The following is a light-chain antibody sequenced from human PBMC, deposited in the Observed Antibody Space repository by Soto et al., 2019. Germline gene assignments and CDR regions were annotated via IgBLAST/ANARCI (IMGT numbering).Light chain of an antibody. Sequence: IELKQAPAAQSVYPGERRILNYRASQSVNSNLAWYQQKPGQAPRLLIYRASTRATGIPARFIGSGSGTDFTLTISRLEPEDFAVHYCQQYGSSSWTFGQGTKVDIK. CDR1: QSVNSN. J-gene: IGKJ1*01. CDR2: RAS. CDR3: QQYGSSSWT. V-gene: IGKV3-15*01.